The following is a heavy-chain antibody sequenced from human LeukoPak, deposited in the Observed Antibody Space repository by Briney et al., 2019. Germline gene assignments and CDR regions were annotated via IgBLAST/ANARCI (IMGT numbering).Heavy chain of an antibody. J-gene: IGHJ4*02. Sequence: GGSLRLSCAASGFTVSSNYMSWVRQAPGKGLEWVSVIYSGVSTYYADSVKGRFTVSRDNSKNTLYLQMSSLRAEDTAVYYCAKDERNWNYNLASQTYDWGQGTLVTVSS. CDR1: GFTVSSNY. CDR3: AKDERNWNYNLASQTYD. CDR2: IYSGVST. V-gene: IGHV3-53*01. D-gene: IGHD1-7*01.